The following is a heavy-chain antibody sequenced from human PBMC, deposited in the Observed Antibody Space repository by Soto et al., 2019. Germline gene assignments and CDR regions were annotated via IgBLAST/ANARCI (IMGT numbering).Heavy chain of an antibody. D-gene: IGHD2-15*01. V-gene: IGHV4-31*03. Sequence: PSETLSLTCTVSGGSISSGGYYWSWIRQHPGKGLEWIGYIYYSGSTYYNPSLKSRVTISVDTSKNQFSLKLNSVTAADTAMYYCALAATASYYGMDVWGQGTTVTVSS. CDR2: IYYSGST. J-gene: IGHJ6*02. CDR3: ALAATASYYGMDV. CDR1: GGSISSGGYY.